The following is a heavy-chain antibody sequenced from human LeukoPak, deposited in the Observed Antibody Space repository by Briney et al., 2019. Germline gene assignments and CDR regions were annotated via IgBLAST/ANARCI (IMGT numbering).Heavy chain of an antibody. Sequence: ASVKVSCKASGYTFTSYYMHWVRQAPGQGLEWMGRINPNSGGTNYAQKFQGRVTMTRDTSISTAYMELSRLRSDDTAVYYCAVDKNYYDSSGYYHSSGGYDYWGQGTLVTVSS. V-gene: IGHV1-2*06. CDR1: GYTFTSYY. D-gene: IGHD3-22*01. CDR2: INPNSGGT. J-gene: IGHJ4*02. CDR3: AVDKNYYDSSGYYHSSGGYDY.